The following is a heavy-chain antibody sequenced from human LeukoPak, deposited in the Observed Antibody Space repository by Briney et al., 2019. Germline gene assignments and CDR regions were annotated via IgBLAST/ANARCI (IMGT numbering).Heavy chain of an antibody. CDR1: SGSISSSSFS. Sequence: SETLSLTCTVSSGSISSSSFSWGWIRQPPGKGLEWIGNIYYSGNPYYNPALKSRVTINIDTSKNQFSLTLTSVTAADTAIYYCARDERSLFDVWGQGRLVTVSS. CDR3: ARDERSLFDV. J-gene: IGHJ4*02. V-gene: IGHV4-39*07. CDR2: IYYSGNP. D-gene: IGHD1-26*01.